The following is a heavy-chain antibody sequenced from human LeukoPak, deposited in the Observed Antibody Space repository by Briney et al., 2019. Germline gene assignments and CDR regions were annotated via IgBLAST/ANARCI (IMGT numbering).Heavy chain of an antibody. CDR2: IKSKADGGTT. CDR3: TTDGGDYDDY. CDR1: GFTFSNAW. V-gene: IGHV3-15*01. J-gene: IGHJ4*02. Sequence: GGSLRLSCAASGFTFSNAWMSWVRQGPGKGLEWVGRIKSKADGGTTDYVAPVKGRFTISRDDSKNTVYLQTNSLKTEDTAVYYCTTDGGDYDDYWGQGTLVTVSS. D-gene: IGHD3-16*01.